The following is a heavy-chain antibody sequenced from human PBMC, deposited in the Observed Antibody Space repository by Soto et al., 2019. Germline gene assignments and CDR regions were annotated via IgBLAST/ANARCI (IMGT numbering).Heavy chain of an antibody. V-gene: IGHV1-69*06. CDR3: ARSIFGVVIIHYYYYYGMDV. D-gene: IGHD3-3*01. CDR2: IIPIFGTA. J-gene: IGHJ6*02. Sequence: SVKVSCKSSGGTFSSYAISWVRQAPGQGLEWMGGIIPIFGTANYAQKFQGRVTITADKSTSTAYMELSSLRSEDTAVYYCARSIFGVVIIHYYYYYGMDVWGQGTTVTVSS. CDR1: GGTFSSYA.